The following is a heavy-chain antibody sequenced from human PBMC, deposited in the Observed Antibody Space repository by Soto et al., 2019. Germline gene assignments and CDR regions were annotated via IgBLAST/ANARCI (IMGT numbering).Heavy chain of an antibody. D-gene: IGHD6-13*01. CDR1: GGSISSYY. J-gene: IGHJ4*02. CDR2: IYYSGST. V-gene: IGHV4-59*08. CDR3: VRLGRGSSSWLIDY. Sequence: SETLSLTCTVSGGSISSYYWSWIRQPPGKGLEWIGYIYYSGSTNYNPSIKSRVTISVDTSKNQFSLKLRSVTAADTAVYYCVRLGRGSSSWLIDYWGQGTLVTISS.